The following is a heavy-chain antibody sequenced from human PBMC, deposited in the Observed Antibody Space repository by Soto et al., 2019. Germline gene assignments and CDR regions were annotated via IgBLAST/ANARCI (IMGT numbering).Heavy chain of an antibody. CDR1: GYSLTDYA. CDR3: ARVYGYYYHYVDV. J-gene: IGHJ6*03. CDR2: ISPDSGNT. V-gene: IGHV1-8*01. Sequence: QAYLEQSGAEVKKPGASVKVSCKASGYSLTDYAITWVRQASGQGLEYVGWISPDSGNTDYAHKFQGRVTMTSNTSINTAYVEVSSLRSDDTAVYYCARVYGYYYHYVDVWGKGTTVTVSS. D-gene: IGHD2-8*01.